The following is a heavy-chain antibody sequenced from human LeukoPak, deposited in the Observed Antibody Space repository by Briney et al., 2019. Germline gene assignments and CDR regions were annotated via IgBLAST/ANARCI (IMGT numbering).Heavy chain of an antibody. CDR2: ISSSSSYI. J-gene: IGHJ3*02. CDR1: GFTFSSYS. CDR3: ARAPGGYVSVSQQLLTI. D-gene: IGHD6-13*01. V-gene: IGHV3-21*01. Sequence: PGGSLRLSGAASGFTFSSYSMNWVRQAPGKGLEWVSSISSSSSYIYYADSVKGRFTISRDNAKNSLYLQMNSLRAEDTAVYYCARAPGGYVSVSQQLLTIWGQGAMVTVSS.